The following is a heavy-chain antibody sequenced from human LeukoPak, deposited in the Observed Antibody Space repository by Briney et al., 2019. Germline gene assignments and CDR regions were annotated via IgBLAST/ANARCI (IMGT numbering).Heavy chain of an antibody. J-gene: IGHJ2*01. D-gene: IGHD5-24*01. V-gene: IGHV4-34*01. Sequence: SETLSLTCAVYGGSFSGYYWSWIRQPPGKGLEWIGEINHSGSTNYNPSLKSRVTISVDTSKNQFSLKLSSVTAADTAVYYCARLRGRDGYNRKNWYFDLWGRGTLVTVSS. CDR2: INHSGST. CDR3: ARLRGRDGYNRKNWYFDL. CDR1: GGSFSGYY.